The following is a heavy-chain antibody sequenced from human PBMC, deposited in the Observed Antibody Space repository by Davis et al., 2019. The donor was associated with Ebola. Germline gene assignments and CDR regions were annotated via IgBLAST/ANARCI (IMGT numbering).Heavy chain of an antibody. CDR3: ARGRDYDFWSGLDY. CDR1: GYIFIHYY. D-gene: IGHD3-3*01. J-gene: IGHJ4*02. V-gene: IGHV1-2*04. CDR2: INPNTGGA. Sequence: ASVKVSCKASGYIFIHYYLHWVRQAPGRGLQWMGRINPNTGGADYAQDFQGWVTMTRDTSISTAYMELSRLRSDDTAVYYCARGRDYDFWSGLDYWGQGTLVTVSS.